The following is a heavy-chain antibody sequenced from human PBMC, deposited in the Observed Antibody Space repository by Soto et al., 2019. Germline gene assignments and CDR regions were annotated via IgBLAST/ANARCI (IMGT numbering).Heavy chain of an antibody. CDR3: ARSGYCSGGSCYITLCDY. D-gene: IGHD2-15*01. Sequence: EVQLVESGGGLVQPGGSLRLSCAASGFTFSSYWMSWVRQAPGKGLEWVANIKQDGSEKYYVDSVKGRFTISRDNAKNSLYLQMNSLRAEDTAVYYCARSGYCSGGSCYITLCDYWGQGTLVTVS. CDR2: IKQDGSEK. V-gene: IGHV3-7*01. CDR1: GFTFSSYW. J-gene: IGHJ4*02.